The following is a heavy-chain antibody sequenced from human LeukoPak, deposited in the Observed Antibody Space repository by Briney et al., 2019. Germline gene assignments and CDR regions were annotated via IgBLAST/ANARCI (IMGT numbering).Heavy chain of an antibody. J-gene: IGHJ3*02. V-gene: IGHV3-53*01. CDR1: GFTVSSNY. CDR3: ARDNPYSGSPDAFDI. Sequence: PGGSLRLSCAASGFTVSSNYMSWVRQAPGKGLEWVSVIYSGGSTYYADSVKGRFTISRDNSKNTLYLQMNSLRAEDTAVYYCARDNPYSGSPDAFDIWGQGTMVTVSS. D-gene: IGHD1-26*01. CDR2: IYSGGST.